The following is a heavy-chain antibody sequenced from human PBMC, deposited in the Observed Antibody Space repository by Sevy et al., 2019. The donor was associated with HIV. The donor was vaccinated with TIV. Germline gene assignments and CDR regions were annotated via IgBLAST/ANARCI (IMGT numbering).Heavy chain of an antibody. Sequence: GGSLRLSCAASGFTFSSYSMNWVRQAPGKGLEWVSYISSSNSTIYYADSVKGRFTISRDNAKNSLYLQMNSLRAEDTAVYYCARVDTAMARDYFDYWGQGTLVTVSS. J-gene: IGHJ4*02. CDR3: ARVDTAMARDYFDY. D-gene: IGHD5-18*01. CDR1: GFTFSSYS. CDR2: ISSSNSTI. V-gene: IGHV3-48*01.